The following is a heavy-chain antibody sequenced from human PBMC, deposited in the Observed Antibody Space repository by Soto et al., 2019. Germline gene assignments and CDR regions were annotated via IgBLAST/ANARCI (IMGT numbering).Heavy chain of an antibody. CDR2: INHSGST. CDR1: GGSFSGYY. J-gene: IGHJ6*02. Sequence: SETLSLTCAVYGGSFSGYYWSWIRQPPGKGLEWIGEINHSGSTNYNPSLKSRVTISVDTSNNQFSLKLSSVTAADTAVYYCATSLRYSSSWLYYYGMDVWGQGTTVTVPS. CDR3: ATSLRYSSSWLYYYGMDV. V-gene: IGHV4-34*01. D-gene: IGHD6-13*01.